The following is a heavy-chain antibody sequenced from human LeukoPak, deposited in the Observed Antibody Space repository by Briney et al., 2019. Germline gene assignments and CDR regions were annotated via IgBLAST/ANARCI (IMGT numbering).Heavy chain of an antibody. CDR2: IIPIFGTA. CDR3: ARNYCSSTSCYTGAGPYYYYYYMDV. CDR1: GYTFTGYY. Sequence: SVKVSCKASGYTFTGYYMHWVRQAPGQGLEWMGGIIPIFGTANYAQKFQGRVTITADESTSTAYMELSSLRSEDTAVYYCARNYCSSTSCYTGAGPYYYYYYMDVWGEGTTVTVSS. D-gene: IGHD2-2*02. J-gene: IGHJ6*03. V-gene: IGHV1-69*13.